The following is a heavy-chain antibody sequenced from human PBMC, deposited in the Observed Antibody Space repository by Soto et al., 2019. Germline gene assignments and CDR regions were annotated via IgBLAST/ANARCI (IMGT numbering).Heavy chain of an antibody. CDR3: ARTRGVIPRVTYNWFDP. CDR2: IKPNSGGT. CDR1: GYSFSGYY. V-gene: IGHV1-2*02. D-gene: IGHD3-10*01. Sequence: ASVKVSCKASGYSFSGYYMNWVREAPGQGLEWMGWIKPNSGGTDYAQKFQGRVTMTRDTSISTAYMELRGLRYDDTAVYYCARTRGVIPRVTYNWFDPWGQGTLVTVSS. J-gene: IGHJ5*02.